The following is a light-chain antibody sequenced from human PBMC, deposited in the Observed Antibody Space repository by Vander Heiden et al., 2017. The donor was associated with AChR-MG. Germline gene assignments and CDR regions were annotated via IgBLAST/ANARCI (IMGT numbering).Light chain of an antibody. V-gene: IGLV2-11*01. J-gene: IGLJ3*02. CDR2: DVS. CDR3: CSYAGNPWV. Sequence: QSALTQPRSVSGSPGQSVTISCTGTSSDVGDYDYVSWYQQHPGKAPKLMIYDVSVRPSGVPDRFSGSKSGNTASLTISGLQAEDEADYYCCSYAGNPWVFGGGTKLTVL. CDR1: SSDVGDYDY.